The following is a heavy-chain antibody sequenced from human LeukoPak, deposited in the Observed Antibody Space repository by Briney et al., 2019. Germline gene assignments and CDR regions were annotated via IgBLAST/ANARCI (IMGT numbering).Heavy chain of an antibody. CDR2: IISDGSCT. V-gene: IGHV3-74*01. D-gene: IGHD4-17*01. CDR3: VRAADYGDYGGFDY. Sequence: PGGSLRLSCAASGFTFSNAWMSWVRQAPGKGLVWVARIISDGSCTNYADSVKGRFTISRDNAKNTLYLQMHSLRAEDTAVYYCVRAADYGDYGGFDYWGQGTLVTVSS. J-gene: IGHJ4*02. CDR1: GFTFSNAW.